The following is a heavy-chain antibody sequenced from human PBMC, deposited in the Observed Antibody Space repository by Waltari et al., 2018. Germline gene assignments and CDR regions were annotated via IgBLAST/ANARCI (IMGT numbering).Heavy chain of an antibody. J-gene: IGHJ3*02. D-gene: IGHD3-3*01. CDR2: ISHTSKTI. CDR1: GFAFSDAA. CDR3: AKSSGFYLRNDTFDM. V-gene: IGHV3-48*01. Sequence: EVQLMQSGGGLVQPGGSVTLSCTASGFAFSDAAMNWVRQAPGRGLEWLSYISHTSKTIYYADSVKGRLTVSRDNAKNSLYLQMNSLSAEDTAVYFCAKSSGFYLRNDTFDMWGQGTRVTVSS.